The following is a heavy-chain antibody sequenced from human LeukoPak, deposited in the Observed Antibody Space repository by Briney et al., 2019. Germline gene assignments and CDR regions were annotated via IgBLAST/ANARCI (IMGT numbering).Heavy chain of an antibody. Sequence: GGSLRLSCAASGFTVSSNYMSWVRQAPGKGLEWVSVIYSGGSTYYADSVKGRFTISRDNAKNSLYLQMNSLRAEDTAVYYCARDPYLVDAFDIWGQGTMVTVSS. V-gene: IGHV3-66*01. CDR1: GFTVSSNY. CDR2: IYSGGST. D-gene: IGHD2-2*01. CDR3: ARDPYLVDAFDI. J-gene: IGHJ3*02.